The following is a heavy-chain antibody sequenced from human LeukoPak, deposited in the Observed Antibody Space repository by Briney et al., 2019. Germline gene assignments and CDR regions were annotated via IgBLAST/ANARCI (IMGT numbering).Heavy chain of an antibody. CDR3: ARDGALDF. CDR2: INPNSGDT. D-gene: IGHD2-15*01. Sequence: GASVKVSCRASGYTFTGYYMHWVRQAPGQGLEWMGWINPNSGDTNYAQKFQGRVTLTRDTSISTAYMELSSLRSDDTAIYYCARDGALDFWGQGTLVTVSS. J-gene: IGHJ4*02. CDR1: GYTFTGYY. V-gene: IGHV1-2*02.